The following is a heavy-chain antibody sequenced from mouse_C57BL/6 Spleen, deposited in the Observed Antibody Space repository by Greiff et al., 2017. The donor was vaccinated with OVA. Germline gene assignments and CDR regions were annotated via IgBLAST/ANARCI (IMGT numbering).Heavy chain of an antibody. CDR3: ARGGYDYPWFAY. CDR2: INPSNGGT. Sequence: QVQLQQPGTELVKPGASVKLSCKASGYTFTSYWMHWVKQRPGQGLEWIGNINPSNGGTNYNEKFKSKATLTVDKSSSTAYMQLSSLTSEDSAVYDCARGGYDYPWFAYWGQGTLVTVSA. D-gene: IGHD2-4*01. J-gene: IGHJ3*01. CDR1: GYTFTSYW. V-gene: IGHV1-53*01.